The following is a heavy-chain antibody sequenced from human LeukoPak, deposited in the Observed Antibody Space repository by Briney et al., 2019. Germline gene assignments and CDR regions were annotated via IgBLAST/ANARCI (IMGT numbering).Heavy chain of an antibody. V-gene: IGHV1-8*01. CDR2: MNPNSGNT. D-gene: IGHD6-19*01. CDR1: GYTFTSYD. Sequence: ASVKVSCKASGYTFTSYDINWVRQATGQGLEWMGWMNPNSGNTGYAQKFQGRVTMTRNTSISTAYMELSSLRSEDTAVYYCARGEFSSGWYFDAFDIWGQGTMVTVSS. J-gene: IGHJ3*02. CDR3: ARGEFSSGWYFDAFDI.